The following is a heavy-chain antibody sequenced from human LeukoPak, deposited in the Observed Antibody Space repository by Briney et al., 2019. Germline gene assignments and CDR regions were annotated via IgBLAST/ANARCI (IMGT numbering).Heavy chain of an antibody. D-gene: IGHD3-3*01. Sequence: KSSETLSLTCTVSGGSISSSSYYWGWIRQPPGKGLEWIGSIYYSGSTYYNPSLKSRVTISVDTSKNQFSLKLSSVTAADTAVYYCAKDREYYDFWSGYSFDYWGQGTLVTVSS. CDR1: GGSISSSSYY. J-gene: IGHJ4*02. CDR3: AKDREYYDFWSGYSFDY. CDR2: IYYSGST. V-gene: IGHV4-39*07.